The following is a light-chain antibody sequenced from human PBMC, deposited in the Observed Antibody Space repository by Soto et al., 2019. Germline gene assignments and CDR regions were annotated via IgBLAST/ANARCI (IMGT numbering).Light chain of an antibody. Sequence: LVLTQSPSASASLGASVKLTCTLSSGHSSYAIAWHQQQPEKGPRFLMKLNSDGSHHKGDGIPDRFSGSSSGAERYLTISSLQSEDEADYYCQTWGTDSRVFGTGTKLTVL. CDR1: SGHSSYA. V-gene: IGLV4-69*01. CDR3: QTWGTDSRV. CDR2: LNSDGSH. J-gene: IGLJ1*01.